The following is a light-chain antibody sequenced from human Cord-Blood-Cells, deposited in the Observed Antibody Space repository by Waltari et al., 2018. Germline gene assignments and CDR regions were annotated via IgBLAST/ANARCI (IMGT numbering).Light chain of an antibody. CDR1: SSNIGAGYD. J-gene: IGLJ3*02. CDR2: GNS. Sequence: QSVLTQPPSVSGAPGQRVTISCTGSSSNIGAGYDVHWYQQLPGTAPKLLIYGNSKRPSGFPDRFSGSKSGTSASLAITGLQAEDEADYYCQSYDSSRRVFGGGTKLTVL. V-gene: IGLV1-40*01. CDR3: QSYDSSRRV.